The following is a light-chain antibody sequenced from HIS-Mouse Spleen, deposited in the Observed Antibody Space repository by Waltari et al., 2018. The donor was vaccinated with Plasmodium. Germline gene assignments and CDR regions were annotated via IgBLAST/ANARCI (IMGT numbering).Light chain of an antibody. J-gene: IGKJ1*01. V-gene: IGKV3-15*01. Sequence: EIVMTQSPATLSVSPGERATLSCRASQSVSRNLAWYQQKPGQAPRLLIYGASTRATGIPARFSGSESGTEFTLTISSMQSEDFAVYYCQQYNNWPRGTVGQGTKVEIK. CDR2: GAS. CDR1: QSVSRN. CDR3: QQYNNWPRGT.